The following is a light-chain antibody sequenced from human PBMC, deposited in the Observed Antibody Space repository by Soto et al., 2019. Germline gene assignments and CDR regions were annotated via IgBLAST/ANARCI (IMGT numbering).Light chain of an antibody. Sequence: DIQMTQSPSTLSASVGDRVTITCRASQSISSWLAWYQQKPGKAPNLLIYKASSLESGVPSRFSGSGSGTEFTLTLSSLQPDDFATYYCQQYNTYWYTFGQGTKLEIK. CDR3: QQYNTYWYT. CDR1: QSISSW. V-gene: IGKV1-5*03. CDR2: KAS. J-gene: IGKJ2*01.